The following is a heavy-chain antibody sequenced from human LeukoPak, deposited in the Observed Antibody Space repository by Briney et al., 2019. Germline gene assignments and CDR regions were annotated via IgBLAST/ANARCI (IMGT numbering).Heavy chain of an antibody. J-gene: IGHJ4*02. CDR2: IYYSGST. CDR3: AREAAGNFDY. CDR1: GGSISSYY. D-gene: IGHD6-13*01. Sequence: SETLSLTCAVSGGSISSYYWSWIRQPPGKGLEWVGYIYYSGSTNYNPSLKSRVTISIHTSKNQFSLKLSSVTAADTAVYYCAREAAGNFDYWGQGTLVTVSS. V-gene: IGHV4-59*01.